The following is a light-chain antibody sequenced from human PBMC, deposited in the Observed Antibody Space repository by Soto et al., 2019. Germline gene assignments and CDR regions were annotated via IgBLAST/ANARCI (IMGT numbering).Light chain of an antibody. CDR3: QDDGSSLT. CDR2: GTF. J-gene: IGKJ4*01. CDR1: ESISSGH. Sequence: EMVLTQSAGTLSLSPGERATVSCWASESISSGHLAWFQQRLGQAPRLLIYGTFSRATGIQERFSGSGCGGAVALTIIRLEPEDFALYFCQDDGSSLTFGGGTKVEI. V-gene: IGKV3-20*01.